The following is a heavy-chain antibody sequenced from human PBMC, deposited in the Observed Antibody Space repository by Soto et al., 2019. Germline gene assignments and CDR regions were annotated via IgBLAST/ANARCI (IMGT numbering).Heavy chain of an antibody. CDR2: VYNSGST. D-gene: IGHD6-13*01. CDR3: ARYRREAVAGYTLDN. CDR1: GGSISSNY. J-gene: IGHJ4*02. Sequence: XETLSLTCTVSGGSISSNYWTWIRQPPGKGLEWIGYVYNSGSTNYNPSLKSRVTISEDTSKSQFSLKVNSMTAADTAVYYCARYRREAVAGYTLDNWGQGILVTVSS. V-gene: IGHV4-59*01.